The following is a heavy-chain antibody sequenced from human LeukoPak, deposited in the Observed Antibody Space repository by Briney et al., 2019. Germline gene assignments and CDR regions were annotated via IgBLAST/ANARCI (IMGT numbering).Heavy chain of an antibody. V-gene: IGHV3-48*01. D-gene: IGHD6-13*01. CDR3: ARGAAAGRGAFDI. Sequence: PGRSLRLSCAASGFTFSSYGMHWVRQAPGKGLEWVSYISSSSSTIYYADSVKGRFTISRDNGKNSLYLQMNSLRAEDTAVYYCARGAAAGRGAFDIWGQGTMVTVSS. J-gene: IGHJ3*02. CDR2: ISSSSSTI. CDR1: GFTFSSYG.